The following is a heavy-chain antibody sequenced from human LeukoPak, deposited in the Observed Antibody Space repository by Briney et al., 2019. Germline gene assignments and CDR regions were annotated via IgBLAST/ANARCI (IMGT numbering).Heavy chain of an antibody. Sequence: GESLKISCKGSGYSFTSYWIGWVGQMPGKGLEWMGIIYPGDSDTRYSPSFQGQVTISADKSISTAYLQWSSLKASDTGIYYCARRTLYSNFPSFDYWGQETLVTVSS. CDR2: IYPGDSDT. V-gene: IGHV5-51*01. CDR3: ARRTLYSNFPSFDY. D-gene: IGHD4-11*01. CDR1: GYSFTSYW. J-gene: IGHJ4*02.